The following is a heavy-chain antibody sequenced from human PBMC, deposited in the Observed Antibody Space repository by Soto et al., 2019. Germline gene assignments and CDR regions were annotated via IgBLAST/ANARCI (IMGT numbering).Heavy chain of an antibody. D-gene: IGHD2-15*01. CDR2: IYRGGIT. J-gene: IGHJ4*02. Sequence: SETLSLTCAVSGYSISSGLYWGWIRQPPGKGLEWIGTIYRGGITYYNPSLKSRVTISIDTSKNHFSLRLSSVTATDTAVYFCARGGGYDSFDFWGQGIQVTVSS. V-gene: IGHV4-38-2*01. CDR3: ARGGGYDSFDF. CDR1: GYSISSGLY.